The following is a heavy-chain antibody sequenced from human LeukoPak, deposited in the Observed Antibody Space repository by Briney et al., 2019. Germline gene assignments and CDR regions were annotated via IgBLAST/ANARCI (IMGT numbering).Heavy chain of an antibody. CDR3: VRDGEVIIKPAASFPHDAFDI. J-gene: IGHJ3*02. Sequence: VASVKVSCKASGYTFTGYYMHWVRQAPGQGLEWMGWINPNSGGTNYAQKFQGRVTMTRDTSISTAYMELSRLRSDDTAVYYCVRDGEVIIKPAASFPHDAFDIWGQGTMVIVSS. D-gene: IGHD3-10*01. CDR2: INPNSGGT. V-gene: IGHV1-2*02. CDR1: GYTFTGYY.